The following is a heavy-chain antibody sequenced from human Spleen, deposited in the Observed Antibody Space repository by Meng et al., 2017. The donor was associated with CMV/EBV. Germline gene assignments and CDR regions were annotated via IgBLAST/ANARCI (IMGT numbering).Heavy chain of an antibody. D-gene: IGHD2-2*02. J-gene: IGHJ5*02. CDR1: FSSYG. Sequence: FSSYGIRWGRQAPGKGLEWVAFIRFGGSNKYYANSLEGRFTISRDNSKNTLYLQMNSLRAEDTAVYFCAKDRGDYTTSTLGDNWFDPWGQGTLVTVSS. V-gene: IGHV3-30*02. CDR2: IRFGGSNK. CDR3: AKDRGDYTTSTLGDNWFDP.